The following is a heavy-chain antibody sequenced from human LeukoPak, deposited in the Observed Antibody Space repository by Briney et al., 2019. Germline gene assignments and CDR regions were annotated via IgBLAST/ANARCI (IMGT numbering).Heavy chain of an antibody. D-gene: IGHD6-6*01. CDR1: GFTFSSYG. J-gene: IGHJ6*03. CDR2: IRYDGSNK. Sequence: GGSLRLSCAASGFTFSSYGMHWVRQAPGKGLEWVTFIRYDGSNKYSADSVKGRFTISRDNSKNTLYLQMNSLRAEDTAVYYCAKDGSIAARLAYYYYMDVWGKGTTVTVSS. CDR3: AKDGSIAARLAYYYYMDV. V-gene: IGHV3-30*02.